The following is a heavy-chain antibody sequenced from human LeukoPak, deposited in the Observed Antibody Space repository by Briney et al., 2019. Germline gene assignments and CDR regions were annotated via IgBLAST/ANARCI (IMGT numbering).Heavy chain of an antibody. CDR1: GGSISSGTYY. J-gene: IGHJ4*02. CDR2: FYTSGST. D-gene: IGHD5-24*01. Sequence: SETLSLTCTVSGGSISSGTYYWSWIRQPAGKGLEWIGRFYTSGSTNYNPSLKSRVTISVDTSKNQFSLRLNSVTAADTAVYYCARGRDGYNFLNRGEYYYFDYWGQGTLVTVSS. V-gene: IGHV4-61*02. CDR3: ARGRDGYNFLNRGEYYYFDY.